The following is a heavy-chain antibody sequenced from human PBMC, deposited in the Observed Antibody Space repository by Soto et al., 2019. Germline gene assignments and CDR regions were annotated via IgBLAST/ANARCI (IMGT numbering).Heavy chain of an antibody. CDR1: GFSVSTNY. CDR3: ARDTRFYSDSTGLGHYYGMDV. CDR2: IYSAGAI. D-gene: IGHD3-22*01. V-gene: IGHV3-53*01. J-gene: IGHJ6*02. Sequence: PGGSLRLSCAASGFSVSTNYMSWVRQAPGKGLEWVAIIYSAGAIYYADSVKGRFTISRDNSKNTLYLQMNSLRAEDTAVYYCARDTRFYSDSTGLGHYYGMDVWGQGTTVTVSS.